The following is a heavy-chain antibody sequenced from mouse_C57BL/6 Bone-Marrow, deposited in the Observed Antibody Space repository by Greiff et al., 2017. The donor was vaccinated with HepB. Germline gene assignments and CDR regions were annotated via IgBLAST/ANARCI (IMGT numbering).Heavy chain of an antibody. D-gene: IGHD1-1*01. V-gene: IGHV8-8*01. CDR3: ARIRYYGSSLYWYFDV. Sequence: QVTLKESGPGILQPSQTLSLTCSFSGFSLSTFGMGVGWIRQPSGKGLEWLAHIWWDDDKYYNPALKSRLTISKDTSKNQVFLKIANVDTADTATYYCARIRYYGSSLYWYFDVWGTGTTVTVSS. J-gene: IGHJ1*03. CDR1: GFSLSTFGMG. CDR2: IWWDDDK.